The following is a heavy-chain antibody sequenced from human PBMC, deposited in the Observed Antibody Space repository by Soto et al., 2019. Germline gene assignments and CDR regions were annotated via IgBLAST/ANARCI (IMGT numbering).Heavy chain of an antibody. CDR3: ARLGIAARLYYFDY. J-gene: IGHJ4*02. V-gene: IGHV4-39*01. Sequence: PSETLSLTCTVSGGSISSSSYYWGWIRQPPGKGLEWIGSIYYSGSTYYNPSLKSRVTISVDTSKNQFSLKLSSVTAADTAVYYCARLGIAARLYYFDYWGQGTLVTV. CDR1: GGSISSSSYY. D-gene: IGHD6-6*01. CDR2: IYYSGST.